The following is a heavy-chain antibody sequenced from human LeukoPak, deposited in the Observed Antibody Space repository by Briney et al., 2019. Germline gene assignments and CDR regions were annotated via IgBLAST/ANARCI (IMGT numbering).Heavy chain of an antibody. CDR3: ARDPDCSSTSCYFPKYYYYGMDV. CDR2: IYTSGST. J-gene: IGHJ6*02. D-gene: IGHD2-2*01. CDR1: GGSISSSSYY. V-gene: IGHV4-61*02. Sequence: SQTLSITCTVSGGSISSSSYYCSWIRQPAGKGLEWIGRIYTSGSTNYNPSLKSRVTIPVDTSKNQFSLKLSSVTAADTAVYYCARDPDCSSTSCYFPKYYYYGMDVWGQGTTVTVSS.